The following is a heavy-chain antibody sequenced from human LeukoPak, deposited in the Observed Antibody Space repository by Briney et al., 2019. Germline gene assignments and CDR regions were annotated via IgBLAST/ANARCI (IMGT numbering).Heavy chain of an antibody. Sequence: GGSLRLSCAASGFSFSAYWMTWVRQAPGTGLEWVANINPAGTETYYVDPVKGRFTISRDNAKNLLYLQMNSLRAEDTAVYYCARFGYVAAVDLWGQGTLDSV. J-gene: IGHJ1*01. V-gene: IGHV3-7*01. CDR1: GFSFSAYW. D-gene: IGHD2-15*01. CDR2: INPAGTET. CDR3: ARFGYVAAVDL.